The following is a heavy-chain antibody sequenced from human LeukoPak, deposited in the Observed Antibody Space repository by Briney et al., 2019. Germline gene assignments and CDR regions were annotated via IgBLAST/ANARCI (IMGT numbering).Heavy chain of an antibody. Sequence: GGSLRLSCGASGFTFCSSAMSWVRQAPGKGLEWVSIISGSGGSTYYADSVKGRFTISRDNSKNTLYLQMNSLRAEDTAVHYCAKGAYGSGNGYFDYWGQGTLVTVSS. CDR2: ISGSGGST. CDR1: GFTFCSSA. J-gene: IGHJ4*02. D-gene: IGHD3-10*01. CDR3: AKGAYGSGNGYFDY. V-gene: IGHV3-23*01.